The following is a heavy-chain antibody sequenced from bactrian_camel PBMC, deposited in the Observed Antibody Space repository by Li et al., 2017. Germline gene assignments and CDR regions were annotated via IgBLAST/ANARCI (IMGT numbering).Heavy chain of an antibody. D-gene: IGHD1*01. V-gene: IGHV3S26*01. Sequence: HVQLVESGGGSVQAGGSLRLSCAGSGFTSMNHCMAWFRQVPGKEREGVAASDGAGTVSYADSVKGRFTISKDDATNTMYLEMNSLKPDDTGMYYRAIIMRRTTCSVGSVPRFYDSRGQGTQVTVS. J-gene: IGHJ4*01. CDR3: AIIMRRTTCSVGSVPRFYDS. CDR1: GFTSMNHC. CDR2: SDGAGTV.